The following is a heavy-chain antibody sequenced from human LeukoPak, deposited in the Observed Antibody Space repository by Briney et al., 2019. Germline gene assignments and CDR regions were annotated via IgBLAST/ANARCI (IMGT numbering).Heavy chain of an antibody. V-gene: IGHV3-53*01. CDR2: FLSGGST. J-gene: IGHJ6*02. CDR3: ARSGLTGRGNGLDV. Sequence: QTGGSPRLSCAVSGLTVSSNYITWVRQAPGKGLEWVSVFLSGGSTHYADSVKARFSMSRDNSRNIVYLQLNSLRADDTAVYYCARSGLTGRGNGLDVWGQGTTVTVSS. CDR1: GLTVSSNY. D-gene: IGHD3/OR15-3a*01.